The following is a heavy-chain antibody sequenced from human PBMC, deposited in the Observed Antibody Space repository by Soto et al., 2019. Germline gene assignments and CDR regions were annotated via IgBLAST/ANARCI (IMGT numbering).Heavy chain of an antibody. D-gene: IGHD3-22*01. CDR2: FDPEDGET. Sequence: ASVKGAWKVGGYTITELSVHLVRQAPGEGLEWMGGFDPEDGETIYAQKFRGRVTMTEDTSTDTAYMELSSLRSEDTAVYYCATKRYYYGSRGPPKSSLSRG. J-gene: IGHJ5*01. CDR1: GYTITELS. CDR3: ATKRYYYGSRGPPKSSLS. V-gene: IGHV1-24*01.